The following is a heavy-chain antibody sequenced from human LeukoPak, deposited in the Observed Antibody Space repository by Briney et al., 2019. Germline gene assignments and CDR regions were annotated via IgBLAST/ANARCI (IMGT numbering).Heavy chain of an antibody. CDR1: GGTFSSYA. CDR2: IIPILDIT. CDR3: ARGRSGSPPQLDY. D-gene: IGHD6-19*01. J-gene: IGHJ4*02. V-gene: IGHV1-69*04. Sequence: SVKVSCKASGGTFSSYAISWVRQAPGQGLEWMGRIIPILDITNSAQKFQGRVTITADKSTSTAYMELSSLRSEDTAVYYCARGRSGSPPQLDYWGQGTLVTVSS.